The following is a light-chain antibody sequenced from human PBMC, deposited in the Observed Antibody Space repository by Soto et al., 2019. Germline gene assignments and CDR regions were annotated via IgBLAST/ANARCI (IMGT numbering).Light chain of an antibody. CDR1: QGIGAN. J-gene: IGKJ4*01. CDR2: AAS. CDR3: QQSYATPLT. V-gene: IGKV1-39*01. Sequence: DIQMTQSPSSLSASVGDRVTITCRASQGIGANLNWYQQRPGKAPKLLIYAASTLQSGLPSRFSGSYSGTDFTLTISTLQPEDFATYFCQQSYATPLTFGGGTKVQIK.